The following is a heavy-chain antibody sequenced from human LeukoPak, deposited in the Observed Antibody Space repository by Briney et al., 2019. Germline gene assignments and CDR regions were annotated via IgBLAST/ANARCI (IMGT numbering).Heavy chain of an antibody. CDR1: GDSISSGGYY. CDR2: IYHSGST. V-gene: IGHV4-31*03. D-gene: IGHD3-10*01. Sequence: SETLSLTCTVSGDSISSGGYYWSWIRQLPGKGLEWIGYIYHSGSTYYNPSLESRLTISIDTSKNQFSLELTSVTAVDTAVYYCVRRSSGSYDGRFDPWGLGTLVTVSS. CDR3: VRRSSGSYDGRFDP. J-gene: IGHJ5*02.